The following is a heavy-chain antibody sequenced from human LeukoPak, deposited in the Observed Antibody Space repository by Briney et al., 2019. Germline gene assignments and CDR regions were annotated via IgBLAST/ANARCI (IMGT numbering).Heavy chain of an antibody. D-gene: IGHD2-2*01. J-gene: IGHJ4*02. CDR3: ARDYCTSTSCYWHYFDY. V-gene: IGHV4-39*07. CDR1: GGSISSSSYC. CDR2: IYSSGST. Sequence: PSETLSLTCTVSGGSISSSSYCWGWIRQPPGKGLEWIGSIYSSGSTYYNPSLKSRVTISVDTSKNQFSLKLSSVTAADTAVYYCARDYCTSTSCYWHYFDYWGQGTLVTVSS.